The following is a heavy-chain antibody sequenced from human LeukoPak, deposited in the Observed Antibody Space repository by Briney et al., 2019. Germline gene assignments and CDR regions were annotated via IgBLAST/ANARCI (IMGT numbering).Heavy chain of an antibody. CDR1: GFTFSNYW. Sequence: GGSLRLSCAASGFTFSNYWMHWVRQAPGKGLVWVSRIHSDGSATYYADSVRGRFTISRDNAKNTLYLQMNSLRAEDTAVYYCARGGNTPGDYWGQGTLVTVSS. V-gene: IGHV3-74*01. J-gene: IGHJ4*02. D-gene: IGHD2-2*02. CDR3: ARGGNTPGDY. CDR2: IHSDGSAT.